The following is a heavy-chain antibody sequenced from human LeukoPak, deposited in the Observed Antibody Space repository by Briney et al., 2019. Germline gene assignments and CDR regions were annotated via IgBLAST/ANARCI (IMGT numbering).Heavy chain of an antibody. J-gene: IGHJ4*02. CDR2: IIPILGIA. Sequence: ASVKVSCKASGGTFTSYGISWVRQASGQGLEWMGRIIPILGIANYAQKFQGRVTITADKSTSTAYMELSSLRSEDTAVYYCARESPRFYYFDYWGQGTLVTVSS. D-gene: IGHD3-10*01. CDR1: GGTFTSYG. V-gene: IGHV1-69*04. CDR3: ARESPRFYYFDY.